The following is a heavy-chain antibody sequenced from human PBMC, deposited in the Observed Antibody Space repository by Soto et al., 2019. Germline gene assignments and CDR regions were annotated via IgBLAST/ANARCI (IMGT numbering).Heavy chain of an antibody. CDR2: INDRGSI. D-gene: IGHD4-17*01. CDR3: ARGTYGPRLHH. V-gene: IGHV4-34*01. CDR1: GGSFSGYY. J-gene: IGHJ5*02. Sequence: QVQLQQWGAGLLKPSETLSLTCAVYGGSFSGYYWSWIRQSPGMGLEWIGEINDRGSINYNPSPKSRVTLSVDTPKNQLSLKLSSVTAADTAVYYCARGTYGPRLHHWGQGTLVTVSS.